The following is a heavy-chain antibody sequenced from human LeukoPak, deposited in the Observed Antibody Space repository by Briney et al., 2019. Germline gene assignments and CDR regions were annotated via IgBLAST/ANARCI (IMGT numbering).Heavy chain of an antibody. Sequence: GGTLRLSCAASGFTFSSYGMSWVRQAPGKGLEWVSAVSGSGGSTYYADSVKGRFTISRDNSKNTLYLQMNSLRAEDMAVYYCAKGSPAARNAFDIWGQGTMVTVSS. J-gene: IGHJ3*02. V-gene: IGHV3-23*01. CDR3: AKGSPAARNAFDI. D-gene: IGHD6-6*01. CDR2: VSGSGGST. CDR1: GFTFSSYG.